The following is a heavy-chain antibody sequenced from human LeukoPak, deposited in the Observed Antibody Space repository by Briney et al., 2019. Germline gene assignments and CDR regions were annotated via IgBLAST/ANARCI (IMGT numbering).Heavy chain of an antibody. CDR3: ARLLSRAGLAAAGPEFDP. D-gene: IGHD6-13*01. CDR2: IYYSGST. J-gene: IGHJ5*02. CDR1: GGSISSYY. V-gene: IGHV4-59*08. Sequence: PSETLSLTCTVSGGSISSYYWSWIRQPPGKGLEWIGYIYYSGSTNYNPSLKSRVTISVDTSKNQFSLKLSSLTAADTAVYYCARLLSRAGLAAAGPEFDPWGQGTLVTVSS.